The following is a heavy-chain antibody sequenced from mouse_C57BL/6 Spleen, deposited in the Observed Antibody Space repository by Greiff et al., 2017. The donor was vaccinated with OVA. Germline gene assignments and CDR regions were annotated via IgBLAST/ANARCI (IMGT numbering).Heavy chain of an antibody. Sequence: QVQLQQPGAELVKPGASVKLSCKASGYTFTSYWMHWVKQRPGQGLEWIGMIHPNSGSTNYNKKFKSKATLTVDKSSSTAYMQLSSLTSEDSAVYYCARYRALGYDMDYWGQGTSVTVSS. CDR3: ARYRALGYDMDY. CDR2: IHPNSGST. J-gene: IGHJ4*01. D-gene: IGHD3-1*01. CDR1: GYTFTSYW. V-gene: IGHV1-64*01.